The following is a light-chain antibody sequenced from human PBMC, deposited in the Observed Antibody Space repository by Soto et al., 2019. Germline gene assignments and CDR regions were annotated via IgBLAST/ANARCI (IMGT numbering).Light chain of an antibody. CDR2: SNN. CDR3: AAWDDSLSGLV. Sequence: QSVLTQPPSASGTPGQRVTISCSGSSSNIGSNYVYWYQQLPGTAPKLLIYSNNQRPSGVPDRFSGSKSGTSASLAISGLRSEDEADYYCAAWDDSLSGLVFGGGTNLTVL. V-gene: IGLV1-47*02. CDR1: SSNIGSNY. J-gene: IGLJ2*01.